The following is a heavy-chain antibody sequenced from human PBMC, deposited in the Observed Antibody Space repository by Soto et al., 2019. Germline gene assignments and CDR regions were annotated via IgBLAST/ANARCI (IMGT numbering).Heavy chain of an antibody. J-gene: IGHJ4*02. CDR1: GFTFSDHY. V-gene: IGHV3-72*01. Sequence: GSLRLSCAASGFTFSDHYMDWVRQAPGKGLEWVGRTRNKANSYTTEYAASVKGRFTISRDDSKNSLYLQMNSLKTEDTAVYYCAKKSSGNSYFYFDDXGQGALVTVSS. D-gene: IGHD1-26*01. CDR3: AKKSSGNSYFYFDD. CDR2: TRNKANSYTT.